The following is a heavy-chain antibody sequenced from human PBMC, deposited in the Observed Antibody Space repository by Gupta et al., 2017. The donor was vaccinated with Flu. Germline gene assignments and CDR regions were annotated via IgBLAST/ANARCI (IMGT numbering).Heavy chain of an antibody. CDR3: ARDSANWGTYFYFYMDV. V-gene: IGHV3-11*01. Sequence: SDHYMSWIRQDPGKGLEWVAYITNRGNTIYYADSVKGRFTVSRDNAKNSLYLQMNSLRDEDTAVYYCARDSANWGTYFYFYMDVWGKGTPVTVSS. J-gene: IGHJ6*03. CDR1: SDHY. CDR2: ITNRGNTI. D-gene: IGHD7-27*01.